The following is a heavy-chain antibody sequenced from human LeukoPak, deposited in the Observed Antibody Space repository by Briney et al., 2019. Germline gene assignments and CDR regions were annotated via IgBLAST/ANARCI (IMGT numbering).Heavy chain of an antibody. Sequence: GGSLRLSCAASGFTFSSYAMSWVRQAPGKGLEWVSAISGSGGSTYYADSVKGRFTISRDNAKNSLYLQMNSLRAEDTAVYYCARDLGMVGSSWDFDYWGQGTLVTVSS. J-gene: IGHJ4*02. D-gene: IGHD6-13*01. CDR1: GFTFSSYA. V-gene: IGHV3-23*01. CDR2: ISGSGGST. CDR3: ARDLGMVGSSWDFDY.